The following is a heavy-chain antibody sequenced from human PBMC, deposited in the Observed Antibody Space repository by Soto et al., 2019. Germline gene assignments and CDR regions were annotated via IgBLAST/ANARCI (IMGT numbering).Heavy chain of an antibody. D-gene: IGHD2-8*01. V-gene: IGHV5-51*01. CDR1: GYSFTSYW. J-gene: IGHJ4*02. CDR3: ARHGYCTNGVCYINY. Sequence: GESLKISCKGSGYSFTSYWIGWVRQMPGKGLEWMGIIYPGDSDTRYSPSSQGQVTISADKSICTAYLQWSSLKASDTAMYYCARHGYCTNGVCYINYWGQGTLVTVSS. CDR2: IYPGDSDT.